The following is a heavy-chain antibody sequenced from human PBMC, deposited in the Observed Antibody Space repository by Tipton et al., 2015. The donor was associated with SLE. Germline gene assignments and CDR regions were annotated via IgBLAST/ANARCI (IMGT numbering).Heavy chain of an antibody. Sequence: SLRLSCAASGFFFDDYTMHWVRQAPGKGLEWVSGVSWNNDSIGYADSVKGRFTISRDNAKNTVYLQMNSLGAEDTAVYYCVREGDTAFDYWGQGTLVTVSS. CDR2: VSWNNDSI. J-gene: IGHJ4*02. D-gene: IGHD5-18*01. V-gene: IGHV3-9*01. CDR1: GFFFDDYT. CDR3: VREGDTAFDY.